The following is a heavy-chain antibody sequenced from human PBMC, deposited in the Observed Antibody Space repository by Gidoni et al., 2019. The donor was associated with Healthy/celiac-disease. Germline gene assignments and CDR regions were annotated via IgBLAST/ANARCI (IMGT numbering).Heavy chain of an antibody. D-gene: IGHD3-3*01. J-gene: IGHJ6*02. Sequence: EVQLVESGGGLVQPGGSLRLSCAASGFTFSSYWMSWVRQAPGKGLEWVAKIKQDGSEKYYVDSVKGRFTISRDNAKNSLYLQMNSLRAEDTAVYYCARGNDFWSGYYTYYYYYGMDVWGQGTTVTVSS. CDR3: ARGNDFWSGYYTYYYYYGMDV. CDR1: GFTFSSYW. CDR2: IKQDGSEK. V-gene: IGHV3-7*03.